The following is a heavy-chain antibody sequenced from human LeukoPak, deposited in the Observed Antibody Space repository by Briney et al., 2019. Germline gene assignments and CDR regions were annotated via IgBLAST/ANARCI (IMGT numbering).Heavy chain of an antibody. CDR2: ISRTGNSI. Sequence: QPGGSLRLSCAASGFTLSSYEMNWVRLAPGKGLEWISYISRTGNSIYYADSVKGRFTISRDNAKNSLYLQMNSLRAEDSGIYYCARDRCPRMRVGVSTCYYGLDVWGQGTTVTVSS. CDR3: ARDRCPRMRVGVSTCYYGLDV. V-gene: IGHV3-48*03. D-gene: IGHD1-26*01. CDR1: GFTLSSYE. J-gene: IGHJ6*02.